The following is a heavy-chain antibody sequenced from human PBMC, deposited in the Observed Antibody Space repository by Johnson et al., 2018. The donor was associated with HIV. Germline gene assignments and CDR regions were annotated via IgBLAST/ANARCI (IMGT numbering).Heavy chain of an antibody. V-gene: IGHV3-74*01. CDR2: INSAGSGT. CDR3: AREGPSERAGFDI. Sequence: VQLVESGGGLVQPGGSLRLSCAASGFTFSSYWIHWVRQAPGKGLLWVSRINSAGSGTSYADSVKGRFTISRDHAKNTLYLQMNSLRADDTAVYYCAREGPSERAGFDIWGQGTMVTVSS. J-gene: IGHJ3*02. CDR1: GFTFSSYW.